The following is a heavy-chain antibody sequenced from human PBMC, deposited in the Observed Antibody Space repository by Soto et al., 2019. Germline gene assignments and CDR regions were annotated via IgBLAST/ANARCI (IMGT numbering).Heavy chain of an antibody. J-gene: IGHJ4*02. CDR3: ARSEMTYNWND. CDR2: ISGSGEMT. Sequence: EVQLLESGGDLVQPGGALRLACAASGFTFRGDAMSWVRQAPGKGLEWVSSISGSGEMTHYAESVKGRFTISRDNSKNTLYLQMESLRAEDTALYYCARSEMTYNWNDWGQGTLVTVSS. V-gene: IGHV3-23*01. D-gene: IGHD1-1*01. CDR1: GFTFRGDA.